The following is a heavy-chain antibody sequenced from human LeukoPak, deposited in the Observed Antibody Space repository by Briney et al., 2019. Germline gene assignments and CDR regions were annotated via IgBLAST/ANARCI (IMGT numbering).Heavy chain of an antibody. CDR2: ISGSGGST. J-gene: IGHJ4*02. D-gene: IGHD2-8*02. CDR3: AKRVVYYFDY. CDR1: GFTFSSYA. V-gene: IGHV3-23*01. Sequence: GGSLRLSCAASGFTFSSYAMSWVRQAPGKGLEWVSGISGSGGSTYYADSVKSRFTISRDNSKNTLYLQMNGLRAEDTAVYYCAKRVVYYFDYWGQGTLVTVSS.